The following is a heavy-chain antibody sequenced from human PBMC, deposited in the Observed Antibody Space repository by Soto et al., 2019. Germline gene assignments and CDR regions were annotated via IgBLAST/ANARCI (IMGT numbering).Heavy chain of an antibody. V-gene: IGHV3-66*01. CDR1: GFTVSSNY. CDR2: IYSGGST. J-gene: IGHJ4*02. Sequence: GGSLRLSCAASGFTVSSNYMSWVRQAPGKGLEWVSVIYSGGSTYYADSVKGRFTISRDNSKNTLYLQMNSLRAEDRAVYYCARKAGLRETFDYWGQGTLVPVSS. D-gene: IGHD5-12*01. CDR3: ARKAGLRETFDY.